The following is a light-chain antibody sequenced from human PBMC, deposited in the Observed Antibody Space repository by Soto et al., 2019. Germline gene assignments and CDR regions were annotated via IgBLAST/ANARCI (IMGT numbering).Light chain of an antibody. V-gene: IGKV1-5*03. Sequence: DRVTITCRASQSISSWLAWYQQKPGKAPKLLIYKASSLESGVPSRFSGSGSGTEFTLTISSLQPDDYATYYCQPYNTYPYTFGQGTKVDIK. CDR3: QPYNTYPYT. CDR1: QSISSW. J-gene: IGKJ2*01. CDR2: KAS.